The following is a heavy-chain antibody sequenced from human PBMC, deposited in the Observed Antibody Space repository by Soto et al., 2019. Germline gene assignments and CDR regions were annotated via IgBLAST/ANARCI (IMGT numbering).Heavy chain of an antibody. CDR2: ISSGAITI. V-gene: IGHV3-11*01. CDR1: VFTFSDYY. CDR3: AGQYSSSSAEF. D-gene: IGHD6-6*01. Sequence: GGSVRLSCAASVFTFSDYYMNWIRQAPGKGLEWVSYISSGAITIYYADSVKGRLTISRDNAKNSLYLQMNSLRAEDTAVYYCAGQYSSSSAEFWGQGTLVTVSS. J-gene: IGHJ4*02.